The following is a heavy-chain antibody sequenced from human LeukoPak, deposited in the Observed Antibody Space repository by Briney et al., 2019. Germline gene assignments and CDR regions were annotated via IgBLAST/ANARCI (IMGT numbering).Heavy chain of an antibody. D-gene: IGHD6-19*01. V-gene: IGHV3-23*01. CDR3: ARPGIAVAGSPGFDP. Sequence: GGSLRLSCAASGFTFSSYAMSWVRQAPGKGLEWVSAISGSGGSTYYADSVKGRLTISRDNSKNTLYLQMNSLRAEDTAVYYCARPGIAVAGSPGFDPWGQGTLVTVSS. CDR2: ISGSGGST. CDR1: GFTFSSYA. J-gene: IGHJ5*02.